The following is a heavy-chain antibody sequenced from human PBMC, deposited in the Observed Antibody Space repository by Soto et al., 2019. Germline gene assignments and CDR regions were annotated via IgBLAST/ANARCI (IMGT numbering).Heavy chain of an antibody. J-gene: IGHJ4*02. D-gene: IGHD6-19*01. CDR3: AIHSSGWLDY. Sequence: PSETLSLTCAVYGGSFSGYYWGWIRQPPGKGLEWIGEINHSGSTNYNPSLKSRVTISVDTSKNQFSLKLSSVTAADTAVYYCAIHSSGWLDYWGQGTLVTVSS. CDR2: INHSGST. CDR1: GGSFSGYY. V-gene: IGHV4-34*01.